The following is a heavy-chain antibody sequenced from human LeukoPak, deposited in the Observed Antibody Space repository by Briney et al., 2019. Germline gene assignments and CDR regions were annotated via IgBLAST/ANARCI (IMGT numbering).Heavy chain of an antibody. V-gene: IGHV4-34*01. CDR1: GGSFSGYY. J-gene: IGHJ6*02. CDR3: AKDRWAHKGQQPPTNQFRVRGYYGMDV. Sequence: SETLSLTCAVYGGSFSGYYWSWIRQPPGKGLEWIGEINHSGSTNYNPSLKSRVTISVDTSKNQFSLKLSSVTAEDTAVYYCAKDRWAHKGQQPPTNQFRVRGYYGMDVWGQGTTVTVSS. D-gene: IGHD6-13*01. CDR2: INHSGST.